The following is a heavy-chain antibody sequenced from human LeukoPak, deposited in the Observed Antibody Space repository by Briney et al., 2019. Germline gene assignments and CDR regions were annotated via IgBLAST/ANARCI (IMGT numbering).Heavy chain of an antibody. CDR3: ARGTVSIWNGMDV. J-gene: IGHJ6*02. Sequence: GGSLRLSCAASGFTFGSYWMHWVRQAPGKGLVWVSRINSDGSTTNYADSVKGRFTISRDNAKNTLYLQMDSLRAEDTAVYYCARGTVSIWNGMDVWGQGTTVTVSS. CDR2: INSDGSTT. D-gene: IGHD2-21*01. CDR1: GFTFGSYW. V-gene: IGHV3-74*01.